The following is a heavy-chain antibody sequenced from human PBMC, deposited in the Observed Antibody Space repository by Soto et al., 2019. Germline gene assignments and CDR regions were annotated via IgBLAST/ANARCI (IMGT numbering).Heavy chain of an antibody. Sequence: EVQLVESGGGLVQPGGSLRLSCAASGFTFSSYAMHWVRQAPGKGLEYVSAISSNGGSTYYANSVKGRFTISRDNSKNTLYLQMGSRRAEDMAVYYCARYCSGGSCRTDAFDIWGQGTMVTVSS. J-gene: IGHJ3*02. CDR3: ARYCSGGSCRTDAFDI. V-gene: IGHV3-64*01. D-gene: IGHD2-15*01. CDR1: GFTFSSYA. CDR2: ISSNGGST.